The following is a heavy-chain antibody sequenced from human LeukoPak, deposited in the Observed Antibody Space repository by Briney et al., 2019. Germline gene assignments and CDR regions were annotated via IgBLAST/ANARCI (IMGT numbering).Heavy chain of an antibody. J-gene: IGHJ5*02. Sequence: PGGALGLSCAASVFTFSTYSMNWVRQVPGKGLEWVASISSISSYIYYAYSVKGQFTIPKDNAKNSLYLQMNSLRAEDTAVYYCARLRGATVANNWFDPWGQGTLVTVSS. V-gene: IGHV3-21*01. CDR1: VFTFSTYS. CDR3: ARLRGATVANNWFDP. D-gene: IGHD6-19*01. CDR2: ISSISSYI.